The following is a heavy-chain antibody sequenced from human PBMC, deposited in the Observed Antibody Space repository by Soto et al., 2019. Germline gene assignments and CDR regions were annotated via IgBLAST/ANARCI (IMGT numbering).Heavy chain of an antibody. CDR2: ISYDGSRK. Sequence: QVQLVESGGGVVQPMRSLRLSCATSGFTFSDYDLHWVRQAPGKGLAWVADISYDGSRKYYADSVKGRFTISRDISKNTVHFEMNCLRVEDTAVYYCARGYSSGWYYAMDVWGQGTTVTVSS. V-gene: IGHV3-30*14. CDR1: GFTFSDYD. D-gene: IGHD6-19*01. J-gene: IGHJ6*01. CDR3: ARGYSSGWYYAMDV.